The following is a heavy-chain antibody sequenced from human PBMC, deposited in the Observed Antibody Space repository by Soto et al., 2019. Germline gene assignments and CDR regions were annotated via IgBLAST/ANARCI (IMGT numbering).Heavy chain of an antibody. J-gene: IGHJ4*02. CDR2: IRNNANSYTT. CDR1: GFTFSDHY. CDR3: ARVRNYYFDY. D-gene: IGHD1-7*01. V-gene: IGHV3-72*01. Sequence: EVQLVESGGGLVQPGGSLRLSCAASGFTFSDHYMDWVRQAPGKGLEWVGRIRNNANSYTTEYAASVKGRFTISRDDSKNSLYLQMNSLKTEDTAVYYCARVRNYYFDYWGQGTLVTVSS.